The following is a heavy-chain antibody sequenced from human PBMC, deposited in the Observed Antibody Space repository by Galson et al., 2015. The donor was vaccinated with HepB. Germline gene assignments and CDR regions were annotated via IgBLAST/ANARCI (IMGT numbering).Heavy chain of an antibody. CDR2: ITSSSYI. Sequence: SLRLSCAASGFMFNYYSMNWVRQAPGKGLEWVSSITSSSYIDYADSVKGRFTISRDNAKNSLYLQMNSLRTEDTAVFYCAKEMYTYDPGYYFDSWGQGTLVTVSS. CDR3: AKEMYTYDPGYYFDS. J-gene: IGHJ4*02. CDR1: GFMFNYYS. D-gene: IGHD3-22*01. V-gene: IGHV3-21*01.